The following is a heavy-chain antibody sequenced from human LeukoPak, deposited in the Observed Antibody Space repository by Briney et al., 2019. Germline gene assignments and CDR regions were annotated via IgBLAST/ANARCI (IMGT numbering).Heavy chain of an antibody. CDR3: ARAPSLGYCSSTSCYDWYFDL. J-gene: IGHJ2*01. CDR2: IYYSGST. CDR1: GGSISSYY. D-gene: IGHD2-2*01. Sequence: SETLSLTCTVSGGSISSYYWSWIRQPPGKGLEWIGYIYYSGSTNYNPSLKSRVTISVDTSKNQFSLKLSSVTAADTAVYYCARAPSLGYCSSTSCYDWYFDLWGRGTLVTVSS. V-gene: IGHV4-59*01.